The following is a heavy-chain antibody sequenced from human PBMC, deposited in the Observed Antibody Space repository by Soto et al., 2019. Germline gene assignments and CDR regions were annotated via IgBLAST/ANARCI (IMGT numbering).Heavy chain of an antibody. D-gene: IGHD3-10*01. V-gene: IGHV4-30-2*01. CDR1: GASMSSGVYS. J-gene: IGHJ5*02. CDR2: MYDTGST. Sequence: QLQLQESGSGLVKPSQTLSLTCAVSGASMSSGVYSWSWIRQPPGKGLEWIGYMYDTGSTYYNPSLKPRVTISADMSKNPLSLNLTSVTAADTAVYYCASDRGTGSFYPTWGQGILVTVSS. CDR3: ASDRGTGSFYPT.